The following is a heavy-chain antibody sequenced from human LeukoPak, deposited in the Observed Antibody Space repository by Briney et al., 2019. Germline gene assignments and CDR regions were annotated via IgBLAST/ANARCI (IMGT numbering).Heavy chain of an antibody. CDR3: AKPLHDYGDSYFDY. V-gene: IGHV3-23*01. J-gene: IGHJ4*02. Sequence: GGSLRLSCAASGFTFSSYAMSWVRQAPGKGLEWVSAISGSGGSTYYADSVKGRFTISRDNSRNTLYLQMNSLRAEDTAVYYCAKPLHDYGDSYFDYWGQGTLVTVSS. CDR2: ISGSGGST. CDR1: GFTFSSYA. D-gene: IGHD4-17*01.